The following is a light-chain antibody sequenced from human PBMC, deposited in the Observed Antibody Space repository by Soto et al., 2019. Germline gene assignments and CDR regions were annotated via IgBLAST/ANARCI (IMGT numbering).Light chain of an antibody. J-gene: IGKJ1*01. CDR2: GAS. CDR1: QSVRSN. V-gene: IGKV3-15*01. Sequence: EIVMTQSTATLSVSPGERATLSCRASQSVRSNLAWYQQKPGQAPRLLIYGASTRATGVPVRFSGSGSGTEFTLTISSLQSEDFAVYYCQQCDTWPRTFGQGTKVEIK. CDR3: QQCDTWPRT.